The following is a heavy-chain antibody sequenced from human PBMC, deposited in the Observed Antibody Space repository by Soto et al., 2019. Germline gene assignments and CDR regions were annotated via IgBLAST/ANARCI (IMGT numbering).Heavy chain of an antibody. CDR3: ARDLRYSGYDYYYGMDV. Sequence: GASVKVSCKASGYTFTDYAITWVRQAPGQGLEWMGWISAYNGNTNYAQKLQGRVTMTTDTSTSTAYMELRSLRSDDTAVYYCARDLRYSGYDYYYGMDVWGQGTTVTVSS. V-gene: IGHV1-18*01. J-gene: IGHJ6*02. CDR2: ISAYNGNT. CDR1: GYTFTDYA. D-gene: IGHD5-12*01.